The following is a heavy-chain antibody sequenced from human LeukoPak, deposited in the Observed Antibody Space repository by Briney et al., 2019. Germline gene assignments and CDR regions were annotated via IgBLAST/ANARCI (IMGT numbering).Heavy chain of an antibody. J-gene: IGHJ4*02. CDR1: GFTFSQYG. CDR3: ANDLGWIQLNLG. Sequence: PGGSLRLSCRASGFTFSQYGMNWVRQAPGKGLEWVSAIRGDGITTYYADSVKGRFTISRDNSKNTVWLQMNSLRAEDTAIYYCANDLGWIQLNLGRGQGTLVTVSS. CDR2: IRGDGITT. D-gene: IGHD5-18*01. V-gene: IGHV3-23*01.